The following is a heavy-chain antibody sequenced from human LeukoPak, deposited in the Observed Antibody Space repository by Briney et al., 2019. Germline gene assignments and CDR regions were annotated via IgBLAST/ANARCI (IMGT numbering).Heavy chain of an antibody. CDR2: ISSSSSYI. V-gene: IGHV3-21*01. CDR3: ARVSEPATYYYDSSGYYVLNAFDI. J-gene: IGHJ3*02. D-gene: IGHD3-22*01. Sequence: GGSLRLSCAASGFTFSSYSMNWVRQAPGKGLEWVSSISSSSSYIYYADSVKGRFTISRDNAKNSLYLQMNSLRAEDTAVYYCARVSEPATYYYDSSGYYVLNAFDIWGQGTMVTVSS. CDR1: GFTFSSYS.